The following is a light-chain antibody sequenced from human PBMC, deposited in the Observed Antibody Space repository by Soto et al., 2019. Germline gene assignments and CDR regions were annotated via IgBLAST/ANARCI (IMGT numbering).Light chain of an antibody. CDR1: QSVSSSY. J-gene: IGKJ1*01. CDR2: GAS. Sequence: EIVLTQSPGTLSLSPGERATLSCRASQSVSSSYLAWYQQKPGQAPRLLIYGASSRATGIPDRFSGSGSETHFTLTIRRLEPEDFAVYYCQQYGSSRTFGQGTKVEIK. V-gene: IGKV3-20*01. CDR3: QQYGSSRT.